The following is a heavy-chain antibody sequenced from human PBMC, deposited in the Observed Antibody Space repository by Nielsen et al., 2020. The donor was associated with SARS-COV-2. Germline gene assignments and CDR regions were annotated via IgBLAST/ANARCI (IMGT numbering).Heavy chain of an antibody. CDR3: ARGGDYSFAFDI. Sequence: GGSLRLSCAASGFTFSSYWMHWVRQAPGKGLVWVSRINSDGSSTSYADSVKGRFTISRDNAKNTLYLQMNSLRAEDTAVYYCARGGDYSFAFDIWGQGTMVTVSS. CDR2: INSDGSST. D-gene: IGHD3-10*01. J-gene: IGHJ3*02. CDR1: GFTFSSYW. V-gene: IGHV3-74*01.